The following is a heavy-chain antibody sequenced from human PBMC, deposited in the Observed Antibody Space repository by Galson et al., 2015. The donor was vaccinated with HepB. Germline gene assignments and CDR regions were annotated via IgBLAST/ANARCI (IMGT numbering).Heavy chain of an antibody. V-gene: IGHV1-2*06. CDR2: INPNSGGT. J-gene: IGHJ4*02. Sequence: SVKVPCKASGYTFTGYYMHWVRQAPGQGLEWMGRINPNSGGTNYAQKFQGRVTMTRDTSISTAYMELSRLRSDDTAVYYCARRATVTRTFDYWGQGTLVTVSS. CDR3: ARRATVTRTFDY. D-gene: IGHD4-17*01. CDR1: GYTFTGYY.